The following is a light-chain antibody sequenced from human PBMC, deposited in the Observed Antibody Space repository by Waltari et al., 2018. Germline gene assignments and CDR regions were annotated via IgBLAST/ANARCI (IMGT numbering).Light chain of an antibody. V-gene: IGLV2-14*03. Sequence: QSALTQPASVSGSPGQSITIPCTGISSDVGGYTYVSWYQQYPGKAPKLMFYYFSNRPSGVSNRFSGSKSGNTASLTISGLQAEDEADYYCSSYTSSSPYVFGTGTKVTVL. CDR3: SSYTSSSPYV. CDR2: YFS. J-gene: IGLJ1*01. CDR1: SSDVGGYTY.